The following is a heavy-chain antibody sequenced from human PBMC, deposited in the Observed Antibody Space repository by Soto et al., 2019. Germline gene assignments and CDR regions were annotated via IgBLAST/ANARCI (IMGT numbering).Heavy chain of an antibody. Sequence: GGSLRLSCAASGFSFSSYGMHWVRQTPGKGLEWVAIISLDGSNKFYADSVKGRFTVSRDNSRNTVYLQMNSLRAEDSAVYYCARDQAKKLAIYHFDYWGQGTQVTVSS. CDR3: ARDQAKKLAIYHFDY. CDR2: ISLDGSNK. V-gene: IGHV3-33*01. CDR1: GFSFSSYG. D-gene: IGHD2-2*02. J-gene: IGHJ4*02.